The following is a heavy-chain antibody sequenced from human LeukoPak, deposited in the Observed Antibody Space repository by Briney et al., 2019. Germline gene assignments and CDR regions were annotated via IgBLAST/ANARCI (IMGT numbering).Heavy chain of an antibody. J-gene: IGHJ2*01. D-gene: IGHD5-24*01. Sequence: SGPGLVKPSETLSLTCTVSGGSISSYYWSWIRQPPGKGLEWIGYIYYSGSTNYNPSLKSRDTISVDTSKNQFSLKLSSVTAADTAVYYCARDGYNKGDWYFDLWGRGTLVTVSS. CDR1: GGSISSYY. V-gene: IGHV4-59*01. CDR2: IYYSGST. CDR3: ARDGYNKGDWYFDL.